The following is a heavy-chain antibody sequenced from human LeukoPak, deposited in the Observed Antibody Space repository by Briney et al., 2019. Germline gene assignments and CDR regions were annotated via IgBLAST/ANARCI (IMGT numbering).Heavy chain of an antibody. V-gene: IGHV3-20*04. CDR1: GFTFDDYG. CDR3: ARVEYYYDSSGYFDY. CDR2: INWNGGST. Sequence: GGSLRLSCAASGFTFDDYGMSWVRQAPGKGLEWVSGINWNGGSTGYADSVKGRFTISRDNAENSLYLQMNSLRAEDTALYYRARVEYYYDSSGYFDYWGQGTLVTVSS. J-gene: IGHJ4*02. D-gene: IGHD3-22*01.